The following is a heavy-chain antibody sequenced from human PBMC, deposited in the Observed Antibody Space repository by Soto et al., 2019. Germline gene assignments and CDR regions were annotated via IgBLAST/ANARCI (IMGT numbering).Heavy chain of an antibody. D-gene: IGHD2-8*02. J-gene: IGHJ3*02. V-gene: IGHV3-23*01. CDR3: AKATATGEGAFDI. Sequence: GGSLRLSCAASGFICSSYDMSWVRQAPGKGLEWVSTILVDGRTFYVDSVKGRFTISRDSSKNTVYLQMNSLTAGDTALYYCAKATATGEGAFDICGQGTMVTVSS. CDR1: GFICSSYD. CDR2: ILVDGRT.